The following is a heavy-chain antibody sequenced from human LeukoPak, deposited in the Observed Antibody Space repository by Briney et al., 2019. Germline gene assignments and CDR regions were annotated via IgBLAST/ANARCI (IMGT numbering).Heavy chain of an antibody. D-gene: IGHD4-11*01. Sequence: SETLSLTCTVSGGSISSYYWSWIRQPPGKGLEWIGYIYYSGTTNYNPSLKSRVTISVDSSKNQFSLKLSSVTAADTAVYYCARHVTVTYDAFDLWGQGTMVTVSS. CDR2: IYYSGTT. CDR3: ARHVTVTYDAFDL. J-gene: IGHJ3*01. CDR1: GGSISSYY. V-gene: IGHV4-59*08.